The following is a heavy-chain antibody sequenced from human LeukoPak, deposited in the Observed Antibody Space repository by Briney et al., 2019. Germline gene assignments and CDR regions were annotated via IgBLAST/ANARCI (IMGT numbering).Heavy chain of an antibody. CDR1: GFTFSSYS. J-gene: IGHJ4*02. V-gene: IGHV3-48*01. CDR3: ARDLRDSSGYYSGGPFDY. CDR2: ISSSSSTI. Sequence: GGSLRLSCAASGFTFSSYSMNWVRQAPGKGLEWVSYISSSSSTIYYADSVKGRFTISRDNAKNSLYLQMNSLRAEDTAVYYCARDLRDSSGYYSGGPFDYWGQGTLVTVSS. D-gene: IGHD3-22*01.